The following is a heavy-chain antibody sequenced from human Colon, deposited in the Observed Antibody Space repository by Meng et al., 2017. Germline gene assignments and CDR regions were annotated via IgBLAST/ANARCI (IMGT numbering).Heavy chain of an antibody. CDR2: ISYDGSNK. Sequence: GGSLRLSCAASGFTFSSYAMHWVRQAPGKGLEWVAVISYDGSNKYYADSVKGRFTISRENSKNTLYLQMNSLRAEDTAVYYCARESGGGKYCSSTSCYSAEYFQHWGQGTLVTVSS. J-gene: IGHJ1*01. CDR3: ARESGGGKYCSSTSCYSAEYFQH. CDR1: GFTFSSYA. D-gene: IGHD2-2*02. V-gene: IGHV3-30*04.